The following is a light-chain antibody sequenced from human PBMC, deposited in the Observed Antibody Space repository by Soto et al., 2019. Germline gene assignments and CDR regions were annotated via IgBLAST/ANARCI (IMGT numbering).Light chain of an antibody. V-gene: IGLV2-8*01. Sequence: QSALTQPPSASGSPGPSVTISCTGTSSDVGGYNYVSWYQQYPGKAPKLMIYEVSKRPSGVPDRFSGSKSGNTASLTVSGLQAEDEADYYCSSYAGSNNWVFGGGTKVTVL. J-gene: IGLJ3*02. CDR3: SSYAGSNNWV. CDR1: SSDVGGYNY. CDR2: EVS.